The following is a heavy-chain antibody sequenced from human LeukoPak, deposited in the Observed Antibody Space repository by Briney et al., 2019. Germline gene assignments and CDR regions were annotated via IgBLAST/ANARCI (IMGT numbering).Heavy chain of an antibody. J-gene: IGHJ3*02. V-gene: IGHV1-46*01. CDR1: GYTFTTYY. CDR3: ARERWIQLWGDAFDI. CDR2: IHPSGGST. D-gene: IGHD5-18*01. Sequence: ASVKVSCKASGYTFTTYYIHWVRQAPGQGLEWMGRIHPSGGSTTYAQKFQGRVTMTRDTSTSTVHMELSSLRSEDTAVYYCARERWIQLWGDAFDIWGQGTKVTVSS.